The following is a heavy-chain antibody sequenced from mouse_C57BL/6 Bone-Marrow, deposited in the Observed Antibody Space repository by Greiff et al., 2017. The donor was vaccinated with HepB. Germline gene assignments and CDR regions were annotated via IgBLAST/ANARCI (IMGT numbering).Heavy chain of an antibody. D-gene: IGHD2-2*01. V-gene: IGHV5-2*03. CDR3: ARLYGYDVGYYAMDY. CDR2: INSDGGST. CDR1: EYEFPSHD. Sequence: EVKVEESGGGLVQPGESLKLSCESNEYEFPSHDMSWVRKTPEKRLELVAAINSDGGSTYYPDTMERRFIISRDNTKKTLYLQMSSLRSEDTALYYCARLYGYDVGYYAMDYWGQGTSVTVSS. J-gene: IGHJ4*01.